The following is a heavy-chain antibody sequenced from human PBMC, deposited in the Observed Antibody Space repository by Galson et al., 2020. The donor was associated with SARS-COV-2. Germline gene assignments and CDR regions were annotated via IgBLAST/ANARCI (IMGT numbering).Heavy chain of an antibody. V-gene: IGHV3-7*01. CDR2: INRDGSEK. D-gene: IGHD5-12*01. CDR3: AREWIMDL. J-gene: IGHJ5*02. Sequence: GGSLRLTCAASGFPLSSSWMNWVRQAPGKGLEWVANINRDGSEKHYVDSVRGRFTISRDNARNSLYLQMNSLRDEDTAIYYCAREWIMDLWGQGTLVTVAS. CDR1: GFPLSSSW.